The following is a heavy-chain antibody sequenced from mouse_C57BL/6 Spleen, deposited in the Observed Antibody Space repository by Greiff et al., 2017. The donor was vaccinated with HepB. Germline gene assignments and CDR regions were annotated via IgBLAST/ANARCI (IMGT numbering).Heavy chain of an antibody. Sequence: EVQVVESGPELVKPGASVKISCKASGYSFTDYNMNWVKQSNGKSLEWIGVINPNYGTTSYNQKFKSKATLTVNQSSSTAYMQLNSLTSEDSAVYYCARSYYSNYGDYWGQGTTLTVSS. CDR3: ARSYYSNYGDY. CDR2: INPNYGTT. J-gene: IGHJ2*01. D-gene: IGHD2-5*01. CDR1: GYSFTDYN. V-gene: IGHV1-39*01.